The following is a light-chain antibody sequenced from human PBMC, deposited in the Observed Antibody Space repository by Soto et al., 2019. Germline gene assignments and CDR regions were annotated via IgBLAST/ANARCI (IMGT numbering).Light chain of an antibody. J-gene: IGKJ1*01. CDR2: GAS. V-gene: IGKV3-20*01. CDR1: QSVSSSY. CDR3: QQYGSPLWT. Sequence: EIVLTQSPGTLSLSPGERATLSCRASQSVSSSYLAWYQQKPGQAPRRLIYGASSRATGIPDRFSGSGSGTDFTLTISRLEPEDFAVYYCQQYGSPLWTFGQGTMVDI.